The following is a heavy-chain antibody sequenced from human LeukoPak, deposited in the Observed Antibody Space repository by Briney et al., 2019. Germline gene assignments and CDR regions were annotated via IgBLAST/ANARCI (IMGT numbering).Heavy chain of an antibody. CDR1: GGTFSSYA. D-gene: IGHD1-1*01. CDR2: IIPILGIA. CDR3: ARAAPGRSGSSALDY. V-gene: IGHV1-69*04. J-gene: IGHJ4*02. Sequence: SVKVSCKASGGTFSSYAISWVRQAPGQGLEWMGRIIPILGIANYAQKFQGRVTISVDKSTSIVYMELSSLTFADTAVYFCARAAPGRSGSSALDYWGQGTLVTVS.